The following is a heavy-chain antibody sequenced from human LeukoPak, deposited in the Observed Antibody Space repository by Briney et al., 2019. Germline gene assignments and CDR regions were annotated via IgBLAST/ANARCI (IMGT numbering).Heavy chain of an antibody. CDR1: GFSFNSYS. Sequence: GGSLRLSCAASGFSFNSYSMSWARQAPGKGLEWVSSISASGGRLDYADSVRGRFTISRDNPKNTLYLQMGSLTAEDTAVYYCGKNPQPVGHLYFDSWGQGTLVTVSS. J-gene: IGHJ4*02. V-gene: IGHV3-23*01. CDR2: ISASGGRL. D-gene: IGHD1-1*01. CDR3: GKNPQPVGHLYFDS.